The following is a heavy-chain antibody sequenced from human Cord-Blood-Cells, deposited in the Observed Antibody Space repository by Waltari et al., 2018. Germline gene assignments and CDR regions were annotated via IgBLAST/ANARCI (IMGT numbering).Heavy chain of an antibody. CDR1: GFTFSSYG. Sequence: QVQLVESGGGVVQPGRSLRLSCAASGFTFSSYGMHWVRRAPGKGLEWVAGISYDGSNKYYADSVKGRFTISRDNSKNTLYLQMNSLRAEDTAVYYCAKEPTGYSSSWSFDYWGQGTLVTVSS. V-gene: IGHV3-30*18. D-gene: IGHD6-13*01. J-gene: IGHJ4*02. CDR3: AKEPTGYSSSWSFDY. CDR2: ISYDGSNK.